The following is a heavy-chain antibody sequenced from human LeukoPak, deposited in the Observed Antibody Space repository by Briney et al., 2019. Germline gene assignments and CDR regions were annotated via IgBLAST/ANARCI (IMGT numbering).Heavy chain of an antibody. J-gene: IGHJ5*02. D-gene: IGHD5-24*01. CDR1: GFTFSSYG. Sequence: GGSLRLSCVASGFTFSSYGMYWVRQAPGKGLEWVAFIRYDGSNKYYADSVKGRFTISRDNSKNTLYLQMNSLRAEDTAVYYCAKEEKATTLFDPWGQGTLVTVSS. V-gene: IGHV3-30*02. CDR2: IRYDGSNK. CDR3: AKEEKATTLFDP.